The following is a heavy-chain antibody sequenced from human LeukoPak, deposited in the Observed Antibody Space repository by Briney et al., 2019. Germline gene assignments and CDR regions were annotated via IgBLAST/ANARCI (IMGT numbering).Heavy chain of an antibody. CDR1: GFTVSSNY. Sequence: GGSLRLSCAASGFTVSSNYMSWVRQAPGKGLEWVSVIYGGGGTYYADSVKGRFTISRDNSKNTLYLQMNSLRGEDTAVYYCAAGLVNSNYVLDYWGQGTQVTVSS. CDR2: IYGGGGT. J-gene: IGHJ4*02. D-gene: IGHD4-11*01. CDR3: AAGLVNSNYVLDY. V-gene: IGHV3-66*01.